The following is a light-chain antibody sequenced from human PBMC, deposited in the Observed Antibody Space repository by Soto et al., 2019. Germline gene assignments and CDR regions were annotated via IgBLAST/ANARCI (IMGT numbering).Light chain of an antibody. J-gene: IGKJ5*01. Sequence: EVVVTQSPATLSVSPGQGATLSCRASQSVSSNLAWYQQKPGQAPRLLIYGASTRATGIPARFSGSGSGTDFTLTISRLQSEDFAIYYRQPYDNWPPITFGQGTRLEIK. V-gene: IGKV3-15*01. CDR2: GAS. CDR1: QSVSSN. CDR3: QPYDNWPPIT.